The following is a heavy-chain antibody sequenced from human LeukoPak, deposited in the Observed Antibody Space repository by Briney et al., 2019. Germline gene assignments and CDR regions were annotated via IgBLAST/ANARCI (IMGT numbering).Heavy chain of an antibody. J-gene: IGHJ4*02. CDR3: AKDHGSGWHVDFDY. CDR2: ISGSGGST. V-gene: IGHV3-23*01. CDR1: GFTFSNYW. Sequence: GGSLRLSCAASGFTFSNYWMNWVRQAPGKGLEWVSAISGSGGSTYYADSVKGRFTISRDNSKNTLYLQMNSLRAEDTAVYYCAKDHGSGWHVDFDYWGQGTLVTVSS. D-gene: IGHD6-19*01.